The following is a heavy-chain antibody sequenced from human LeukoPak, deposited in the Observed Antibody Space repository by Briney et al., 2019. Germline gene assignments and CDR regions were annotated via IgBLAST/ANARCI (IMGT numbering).Heavy chain of an antibody. D-gene: IGHD1-1*01. CDR3: ARVKGGTTTGGLYYYYGMDV. V-gene: IGHV1-69*01. Sequence: SVKVSCKASGGTFSGYAISWVRQAPGQGLEWMGGIIPIFGTANYAQKFQGRVTITADESTSTAYMELSSLRSEDTAVYYCARVKGGTTTGGLYYYYGMDVWGQGTTVTVSS. CDR1: GGTFSGYA. J-gene: IGHJ6*02. CDR2: IIPIFGTA.